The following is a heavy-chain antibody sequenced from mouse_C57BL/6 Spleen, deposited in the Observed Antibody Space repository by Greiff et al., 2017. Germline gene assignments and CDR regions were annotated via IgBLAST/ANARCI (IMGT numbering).Heavy chain of an antibody. D-gene: IGHD2-3*01. V-gene: IGHV1-78*01. J-gene: IGHJ3*01. Sequence: QVQLQQPDAELVKPGASVKISCKVSGYTFTDHTIHWMKQRPEQGLEWIGYIHPRDGSTKYNEKFKGKATLTADKSSSTAYMQLNSLTSEDSAVYFWASDDGNYPGWFACWGQGTLVTVSA. CDR2: IHPRDGST. CDR1: GYTFTDHT. CDR3: ASDDGNYPGWFAC.